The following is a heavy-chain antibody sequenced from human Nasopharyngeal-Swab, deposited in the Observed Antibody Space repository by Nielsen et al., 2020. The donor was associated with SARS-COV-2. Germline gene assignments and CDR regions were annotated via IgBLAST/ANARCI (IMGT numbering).Heavy chain of an antibody. V-gene: IGHV3-23*01. D-gene: IGHD2-15*01. CDR2: ISGSGTGT. CDR1: GFTFSSYA. J-gene: IGHJ4*02. Sequence: GESLKISCAASGFTFSSYAMSWVRQAPGKGLEWVSAISGSGTGTYHADSVKGRSTISRDNSKNTLYLQMNSLRAEDTALYYCAKGTLGFCRGGSCYPLDSWGQGTLVTVSS. CDR3: AKGTLGFCRGGSCYPLDS.